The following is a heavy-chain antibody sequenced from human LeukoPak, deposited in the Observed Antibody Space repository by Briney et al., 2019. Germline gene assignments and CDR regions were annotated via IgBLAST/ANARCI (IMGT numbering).Heavy chain of an antibody. V-gene: IGHV3-48*02. CDR3: ARDQRYAFDY. CDR2: IRTSAEGANYA. CDR1: GFTFTDYP. Sequence: EGSLRLSCATSGFTFTDYPMNWVRQAPGKGLEWVSNIRTSAEGANYAYYADSVKGRVTISRDDAKNTLYLQMNSLRDDDTAVYYCARDQRYAFDYWGQGILVAVSS. D-gene: IGHD3-9*01. J-gene: IGHJ4*02.